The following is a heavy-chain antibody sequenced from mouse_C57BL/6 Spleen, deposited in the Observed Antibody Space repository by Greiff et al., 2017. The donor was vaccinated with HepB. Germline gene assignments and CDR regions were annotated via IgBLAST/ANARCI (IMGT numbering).Heavy chain of an antibody. V-gene: IGHV1-12*01. CDR3: ARVDYYGSRGVFDY. Sequence: QVQLKESGAELVRPGASVKMSCKASGYTFTSYNMHWVKQTPRQGLEWIGAIYPGNGDTSYNQKFKGKATLTVDKSSSTAYMQLSSLTSEDSAVYFCARVDYYGSRGVFDYWGQGTTLTVSS. D-gene: IGHD1-1*01. CDR1: GYTFTSYN. J-gene: IGHJ2*01. CDR2: IYPGNGDT.